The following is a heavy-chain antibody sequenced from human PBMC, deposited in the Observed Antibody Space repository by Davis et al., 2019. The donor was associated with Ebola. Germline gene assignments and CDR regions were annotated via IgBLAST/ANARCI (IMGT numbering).Heavy chain of an antibody. CDR2: ISSSSSYI. D-gene: IGHD6-13*01. V-gene: IGHV3-21*01. CDR3: ARVISSSHLWYMDV. J-gene: IGHJ6*03. Sequence: PGGSLRLSCAASGFTFSTYEMNWVRQAPGKGLEWVSSISSSSSYIYYADSVKGRFTISRDNAKNSLYLQMNSLRAEDTAVYYCARVISSSHLWYMDVWGKGTTVTVSS. CDR1: GFTFSTYE.